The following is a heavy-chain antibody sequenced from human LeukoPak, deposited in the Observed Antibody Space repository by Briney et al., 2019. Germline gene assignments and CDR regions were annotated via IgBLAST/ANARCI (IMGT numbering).Heavy chain of an antibody. CDR2: IYYSGST. Sequence: PSETLSLTCTVSGGSISSSSYYWGWIRQPPGKGLEWSGSIYYSGSTYYNPSLKSRVTISVDTSKNQFSLKLSSVTAADTAVYYCARDPVGAATRFDYWGQGTLVTVSS. J-gene: IGHJ4*02. V-gene: IGHV4-39*07. D-gene: IGHD6-25*01. CDR3: ARDPVGAATRFDY. CDR1: GGSISSSSYY.